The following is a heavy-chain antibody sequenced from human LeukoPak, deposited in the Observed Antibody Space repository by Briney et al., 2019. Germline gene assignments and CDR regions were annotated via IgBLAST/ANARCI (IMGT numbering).Heavy chain of an antibody. Sequence: GGSLRLSCAASGFTFSNYWMSWVRQAPGKGLEWVANINQDGSERYYVDSVKGRFIISRDNAKNSLYLQMNSLRAEDTAVYYCARQWRELQLGYWGQGTLVTVSS. J-gene: IGHJ4*02. CDR2: INQDGSER. D-gene: IGHD1-26*01. CDR3: ARQWRELQLGY. CDR1: GFTFSNYW. V-gene: IGHV3-7*01.